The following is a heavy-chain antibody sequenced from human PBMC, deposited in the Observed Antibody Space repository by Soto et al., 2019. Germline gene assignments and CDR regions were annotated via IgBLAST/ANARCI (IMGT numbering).Heavy chain of an antibody. CDR3: ARARESAYYMLGFDF. CDR1: GYSFTSYW. J-gene: IGHJ4*02. V-gene: IGHV5-51*01. CDR2: IYPGDSDT. Sequence: GESLKISCKGSGYSFTSYWIGWVRQMPGKGLEWMGIIYPGDSDTRYSPSFQGQVTISADKSISTAYLQWSSLKASDTAVYFCARARESAYYMLGFDFWGLGTLVTLSS. D-gene: IGHD3-10*02.